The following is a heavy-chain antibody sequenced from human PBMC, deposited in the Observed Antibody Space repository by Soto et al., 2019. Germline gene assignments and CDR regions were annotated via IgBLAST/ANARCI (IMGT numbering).Heavy chain of an antibody. J-gene: IGHJ4*02. CDR3: ASCTCYYDSSDGY. V-gene: IGHV1-3*04. Sequence: ASVKVSCKPSGYAFTSYLLYWVRQAPGQRLEWMGWINTGNGNTKYSQKFQGRVTITRDTSASTAYMELSSLTSEDTAVYYCASCTCYYDSSDGYWGQGTLVTVSS. CDR1: GYAFTSYL. D-gene: IGHD3-22*01. CDR2: INTGNGNT.